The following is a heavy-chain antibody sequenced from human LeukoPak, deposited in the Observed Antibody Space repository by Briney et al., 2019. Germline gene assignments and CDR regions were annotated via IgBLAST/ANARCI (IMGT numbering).Heavy chain of an antibody. CDR3: ARDPGRYDDYFYFDY. Sequence: GGSLRLSCAASGFTFSSYSMNWVRQAPGKGLEWVSSISSSSSYIYYADSVKGRFTISRDNAKNSLYLQMNSLRAEDTAVYYCARDPGRYDDYFYFDYWGQGTLVTVSS. D-gene: IGHD4-17*01. V-gene: IGHV3-21*01. CDR1: GFTFSSYS. CDR2: ISSSSSYI. J-gene: IGHJ4*02.